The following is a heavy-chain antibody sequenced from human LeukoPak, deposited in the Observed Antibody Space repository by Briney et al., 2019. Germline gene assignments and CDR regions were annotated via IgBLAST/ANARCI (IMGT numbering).Heavy chain of an antibody. J-gene: IGHJ6*02. V-gene: IGHV1-69*04. CDR3: ARGSYDSSGYYYAGMYYYYGMDV. CDR2: IIPILGIA. Sequence: SVKVSCKASGGTFSSYAISWVRQAPGQGLEWMGRIIPILGIANYAQKFQGRVTITADKSTSTAYTELSSLRSEDTAVYYCARGSYDSSGYYYAGMYYYYGMDVWGQGTTVTVSS. D-gene: IGHD3-22*01. CDR1: GGTFSSYA.